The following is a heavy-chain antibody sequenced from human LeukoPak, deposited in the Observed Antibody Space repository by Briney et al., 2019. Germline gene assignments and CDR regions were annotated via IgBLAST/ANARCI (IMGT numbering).Heavy chain of an antibody. CDR1: GGSISSSW. D-gene: IGHD3-9*01. CDR3: ASRPHYDILTGDEPFDY. CDR2: IFHSGST. Sequence: SGTLSLTCAVSGGSISSSWWSWVRQPPGKGLEWIGEIFHSGSTNYNPSLKSRVTISVDKSKNQISLKLSSMTAADTAVYYCASRPHYDILTGDEPFDYWGQGTLVTVSS. V-gene: IGHV4-4*02. J-gene: IGHJ4*02.